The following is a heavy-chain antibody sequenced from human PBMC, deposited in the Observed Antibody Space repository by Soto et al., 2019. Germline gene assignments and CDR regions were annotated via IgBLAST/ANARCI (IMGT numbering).Heavy chain of an antibody. V-gene: IGHV1-46*01. D-gene: IGHD3-3*01. CDR2: INPSGGST. Sequence: ASVKVSCKASGYTFTSYYMHWVRQAPGQGLEWMGIINPSGGSTSYAQKFQGRVTMTRDTSTSTVYMELSSLRSEDTAVYYCARVPYDFWSGYHRNYYYYYMDVWGKGTTVTVSS. J-gene: IGHJ6*03. CDR1: GYTFTSYY. CDR3: ARVPYDFWSGYHRNYYYYYMDV.